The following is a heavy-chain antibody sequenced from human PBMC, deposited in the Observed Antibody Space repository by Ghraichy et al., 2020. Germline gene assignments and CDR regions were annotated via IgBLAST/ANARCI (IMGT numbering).Heavy chain of an antibody. V-gene: IGHV3-48*02. J-gene: IGHJ4*02. Sequence: LSLTCAASGFTFSSYSMNWVRQAPGKGLEWVSYISSSSSTIYYADSVKGRFTISRDNAKNSLYLQMNSLRDEDTAVYYCARVITYYDFWSGYYGDDYWGQGTLVTVSS. CDR2: ISSSSSTI. CDR1: GFTFSSYS. D-gene: IGHD3-3*01. CDR3: ARVITYYDFWSGYYGDDY.